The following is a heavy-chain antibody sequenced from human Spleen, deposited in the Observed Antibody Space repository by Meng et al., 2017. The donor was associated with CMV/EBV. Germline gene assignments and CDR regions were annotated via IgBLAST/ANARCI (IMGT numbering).Heavy chain of an antibody. CDR3: ARGPDGMDV. V-gene: IGHV5-51*01. Sequence: KISCEGSGYRFTSYWSGWVRQLPGKGLEWMGIIYPGDSDTRYSPSFQGQVTMSADKSINTAYLQWSSLKASDSAMYYCARGPDGMDVWGQGTMVTVSS. CDR1: GYRFTSYW. J-gene: IGHJ6*02. CDR2: IYPGDSDT.